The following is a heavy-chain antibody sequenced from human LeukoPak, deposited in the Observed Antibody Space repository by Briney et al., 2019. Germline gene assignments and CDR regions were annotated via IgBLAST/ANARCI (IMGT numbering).Heavy chain of an antibody. D-gene: IGHD1-26*01. CDR3: ARGEGERYYVNFFDY. V-gene: IGHV4-59*11. Sequence: SETLSLICSVSGGSLSGHYWSWFRQPPGKGLEWIGYFYYSGSTNYHPSLKSRVTISVDTSKNQFSLKVNSLTSAAPAVYYWARGEGERYYVNFFDYWGHGNFVTVSS. CDR1: GGSLSGHY. J-gene: IGHJ4*01. CDR2: FYYSGST.